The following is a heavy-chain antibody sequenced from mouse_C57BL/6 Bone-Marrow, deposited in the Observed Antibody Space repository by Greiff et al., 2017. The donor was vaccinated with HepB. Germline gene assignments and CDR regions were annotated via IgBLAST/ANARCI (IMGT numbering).Heavy chain of an antibody. V-gene: IGHV1-74*01. CDR1: GYSFTSYL. Sequence: QVQLQQPGAELVKPGASFPVSCKASGYSFTSYLMHFVMQSPGQGLEWIGMIHPSDSDTNYNQKFKGKATLTVDKSSSTAYMQLSSLTSEDSAVYYCAILTGTGNYYAMDYWGQGTSVTVSS. D-gene: IGHD4-1*01. J-gene: IGHJ4*01. CDR3: AILTGTGNYYAMDY. CDR2: IHPSDSDT.